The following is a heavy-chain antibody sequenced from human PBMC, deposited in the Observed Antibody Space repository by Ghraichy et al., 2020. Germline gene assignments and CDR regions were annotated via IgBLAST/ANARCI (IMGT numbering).Heavy chain of an antibody. CDR3: AREARPRFGSNKKGGWFDP. V-gene: IGHV4-34*01. J-gene: IGHJ5*02. Sequence: SETLSLTCAVYGGSFSGYYWSWIRQPPGKGLEWIGEINHSGSTNYNPSLKSRVTISVDTSKNQFSLKLSSVTAADTAVYYCAREARPRFGSNKKGGWFDPWGQGTLVTVSS. D-gene: IGHD3-10*01. CDR2: INHSGST. CDR1: GGSFSGYY.